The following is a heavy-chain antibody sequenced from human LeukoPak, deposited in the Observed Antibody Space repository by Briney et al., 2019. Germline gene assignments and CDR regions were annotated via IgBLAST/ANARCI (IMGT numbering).Heavy chain of an antibody. J-gene: IGHJ4*02. CDR1: GFDFDTYY. Sequence: GGSLRLSCAAAGFDFDTYYIHWVRQTPGKGLEWILYISPGSDSMDYADSVKGRFTISRDNAKKSVFLQMSSLRDEDTAVYYCRATGRPDYWGQGTLVTVSS. V-gene: IGHV3-48*02. D-gene: IGHD1-1*01. CDR2: ISPGSDSM. CDR3: RATGRPDY.